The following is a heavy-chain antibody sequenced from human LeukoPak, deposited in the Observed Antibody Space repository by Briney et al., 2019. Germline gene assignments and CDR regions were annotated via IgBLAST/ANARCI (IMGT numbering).Heavy chain of an antibody. V-gene: IGHV4-39*01. Sequence: SETLSLTCTVSGGSISSSSYYWGWIRQPPGKGLEWIGSIYYSGSTYYNPSLKSRVTISVDTSKNQFSLKLSSVTAADTAVYYCASQYYYGSGSYYYKYWGQGTLVTVSS. D-gene: IGHD3-10*01. CDR2: IYYSGST. CDR1: GGSISSSSYY. CDR3: ASQYYYGSGSYYYKY. J-gene: IGHJ4*02.